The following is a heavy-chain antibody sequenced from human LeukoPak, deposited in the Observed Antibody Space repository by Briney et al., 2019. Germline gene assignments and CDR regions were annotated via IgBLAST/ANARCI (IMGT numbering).Heavy chain of an antibody. CDR3: ARLNNEFGN. D-gene: IGHD3-16*01. CDR2: VYYSGST. V-gene: IGHV4-39*01. Sequence: SSETLSLTCTVPGGSIRYSSYYWGWIRQPPGKGLEWIGSVYYSGSTYSNPSLKSRVTISVDTSKNQFSLKLSSVTAADTAVYYCARLNNEFGNWRQGTLVTVSS. J-gene: IGHJ4*02. CDR1: GGSIRYSSYY.